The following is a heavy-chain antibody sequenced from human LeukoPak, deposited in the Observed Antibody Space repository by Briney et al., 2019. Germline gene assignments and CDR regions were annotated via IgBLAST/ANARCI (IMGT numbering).Heavy chain of an antibody. V-gene: IGHV3-20*04. D-gene: IGHD6-19*01. CDR2: ISWNGDNT. J-gene: IGHJ4*02. CDR3: ASVSSGWSFADY. CDR1: GFTFENFA. Sequence: GGSLRLSCAASGFTFENFAMSWVRQAPGKGLEWVAGISWNGDNTGYVDSVKGRFTISRDNAKNTLYLQMNSLRAEDTAVYYCASVSSGWSFADYWGQGTLVTVSS.